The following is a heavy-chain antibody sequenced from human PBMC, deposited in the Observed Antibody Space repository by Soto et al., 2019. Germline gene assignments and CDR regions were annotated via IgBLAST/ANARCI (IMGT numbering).Heavy chain of an antibody. Sequence: PSETLSLTCTVSGGSISSYYWSWIRQPPGKGLEWIGYIYYSGSTNYNPSLKSRVTISVDTSKNQFSLKLSSVTAADTAVYYCARGPNRFYFDSWGQGTLVTVSS. CDR1: GGSISSYY. J-gene: IGHJ4*02. CDR2: IYYSGST. D-gene: IGHD3-3*01. CDR3: ARGPNRFYFDS. V-gene: IGHV4-59*01.